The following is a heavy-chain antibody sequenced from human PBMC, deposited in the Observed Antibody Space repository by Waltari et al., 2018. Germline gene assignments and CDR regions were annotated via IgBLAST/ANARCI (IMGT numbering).Heavy chain of an antibody. Sequence: EVQLVESGGGLVKPGGSLRLSCAASGFTFSSYSMNWVRQAPGKGLEWVSSISSSSRYIDDADSVKSGFTSARDNAKNSRDLQMNSRGAEDTAVYYCARDTGGINGFDPWGQGTLVTVSS. V-gene: IGHV3-21*01. CDR2: ISSSSRYI. CDR3: ARDTGGINGFDP. CDR1: GFTFSSYS. J-gene: IGHJ5*02. D-gene: IGHD2-8*02.